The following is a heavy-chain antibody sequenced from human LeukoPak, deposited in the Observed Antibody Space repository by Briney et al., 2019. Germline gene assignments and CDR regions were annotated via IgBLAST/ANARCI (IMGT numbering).Heavy chain of an antibody. Sequence: GGSLRLSCAASEFTFSSYSMNWVRQAPGKGLEWVSSISSSSRYIFYADSVKGRFTISRDNAKNSLYLQMNSLRAEDTAVYYCARGIRLQRGEDYFDYWGQGTLVTVSS. CDR1: EFTFSSYS. V-gene: IGHV3-21*01. D-gene: IGHD5-24*01. CDR2: ISSSSRYI. CDR3: ARGIRLQRGEDYFDY. J-gene: IGHJ4*02.